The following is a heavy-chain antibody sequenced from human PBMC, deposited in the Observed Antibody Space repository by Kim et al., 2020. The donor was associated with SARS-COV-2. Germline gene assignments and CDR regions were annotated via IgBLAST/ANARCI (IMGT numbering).Heavy chain of an antibody. V-gene: IGHV3-23*01. D-gene: IGHD1-26*01. CDR1: EFTFSRYA. CDR2: ITGGTGGSS. CDR3: ANAPIVGSTPHFDY. Sequence: GGSLRLSCAASEFTFSRYAMSWVRQAPGKGLQWVSSITGGTGGSSYYADSVKGRFSISRDNSKNTLYLQMNSLRAEDTAIYYCANAPIVGSTPHFDYWGQGTLVTVSS. J-gene: IGHJ4*02.